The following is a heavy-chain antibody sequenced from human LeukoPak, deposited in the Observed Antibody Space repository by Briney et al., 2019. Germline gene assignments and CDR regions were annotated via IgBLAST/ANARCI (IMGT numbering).Heavy chain of an antibody. D-gene: IGHD5-12*01. CDR3: AKEGRGYSGYSDYFDY. CDR1: GFTFSSYA. Sequence: GGSLRLSCEASGFTFSSYAMSWVRQAPGKGLEWVSGIIDSGDITYYANSVKGRFTISRDNSKNTLYLQMNSLRAEDTAVYNCAKEGRGYSGYSDYFDYWGQGTLVTVSS. J-gene: IGHJ4*02. CDR2: IIDSGDIT. V-gene: IGHV3-23*01.